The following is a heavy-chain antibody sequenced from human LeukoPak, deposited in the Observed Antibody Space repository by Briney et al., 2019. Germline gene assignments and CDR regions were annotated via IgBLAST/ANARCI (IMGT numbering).Heavy chain of an antibody. CDR2: ISGSGGST. Sequence: GGSLRLSCAASGFTFSSYAMSWVRQVPGKGLEWVSAISGSGGSTYYADSVKGRFTISRDKSKNTLYLQMNSLRAEDTAVYYCAKFLPTHIVVANYYFDYWGQGTLVTVSS. CDR3: AKFLPTHIVVANYYFDY. CDR1: GFTFSSYA. J-gene: IGHJ4*02. V-gene: IGHV3-23*01. D-gene: IGHD2-21*01.